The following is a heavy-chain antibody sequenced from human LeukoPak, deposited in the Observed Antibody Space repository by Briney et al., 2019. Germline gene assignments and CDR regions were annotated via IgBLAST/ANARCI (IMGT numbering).Heavy chain of an antibody. CDR1: GESFSGYY. Sequence: SETLSLTCAVYGESFSGYYWSWIRQPPGKGLEWLGEINHSGSTNYNPSLKSRVTISVDTSKNQFSLKLSSVTAEDTAVYYCARELSFGYCSSTSCNDAFDIWGQGTMVTVSS. CDR2: INHSGST. D-gene: IGHD2-2*03. J-gene: IGHJ3*02. CDR3: ARELSFGYCSSTSCNDAFDI. V-gene: IGHV4-34*01.